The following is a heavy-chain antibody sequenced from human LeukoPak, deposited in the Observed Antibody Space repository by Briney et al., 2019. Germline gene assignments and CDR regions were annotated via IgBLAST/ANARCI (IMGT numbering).Heavy chain of an antibody. CDR1: GFTFSSYA. D-gene: IGHD2-2*01. CDR3: ARGRNQLLLYYYGMDV. CDR2: ISYDGSNK. Sequence: PGRSLRLSCAASGFTFSSYAMHWVRQAPGKGLEGVAVISYDGSNKYYADSVKGRFTISRDNSKNTLYLQMNSLRAEDTAVYYCARGRNQLLLYYYGMDVWGQGTTVTVSS. J-gene: IGHJ6*02. V-gene: IGHV3-30-3*01.